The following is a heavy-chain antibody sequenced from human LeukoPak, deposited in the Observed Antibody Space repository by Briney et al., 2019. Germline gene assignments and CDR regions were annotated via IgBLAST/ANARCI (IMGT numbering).Heavy chain of an antibody. V-gene: IGHV4-30-2*01. Sequence: SETLSLTCGVSGGSISSGDYPWSWIRQLPGKGLEWIGYIFHTGHTSYNPSLKSRVTISVDMSKNQLSLKLSSVAAADTAVYYCARGEYSYGYWVYWGQGTLVTVSS. J-gene: IGHJ4*02. D-gene: IGHD5-18*01. CDR2: IFHTGHT. CDR1: GGSISSGDYP. CDR3: ARGEYSYGYWVY.